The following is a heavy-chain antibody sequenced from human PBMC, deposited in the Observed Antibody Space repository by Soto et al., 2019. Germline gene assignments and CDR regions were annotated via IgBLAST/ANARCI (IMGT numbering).Heavy chain of an antibody. CDR2: IYYSGST. J-gene: IGHJ3*02. CDR3: ARGRGGWFINQLLNAFDI. CDR1: GGSISSYY. V-gene: IGHV4-59*01. Sequence: QVQLQESGPGLVKPSETLSLTCTVSGGSISSYYWSWIRQPPGKGLEWIGYIYYSGSTNYNPSFKSRVTISVDTSKNQFSLKLSSVTAADTAVYYCARGRGGWFINQLLNAFDIWGQGTMVTVSS. D-gene: IGHD2-2*01.